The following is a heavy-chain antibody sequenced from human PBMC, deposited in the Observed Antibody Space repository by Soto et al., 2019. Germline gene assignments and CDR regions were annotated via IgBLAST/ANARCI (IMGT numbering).Heavy chain of an antibody. CDR1: GFTFTNYW. J-gene: IGHJ3*01. Sequence: EVQVVESGGGLVQPGGSLRLSCAASGFTFTNYWMHWVRQVPGEGMVWVSRIDNHGDGTSYADFVKGRFTISRANAKNTLYRQRIRLRVVDTAIYYCGTVFEQWGPGIMVTVSS. CDR3: GTVFEQ. CDR2: IDNHGDGT. V-gene: IGHV3-74*01. D-gene: IGHD3-3*01.